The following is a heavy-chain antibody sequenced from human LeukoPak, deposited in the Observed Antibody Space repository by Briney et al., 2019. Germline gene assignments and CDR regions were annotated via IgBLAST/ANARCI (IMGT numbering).Heavy chain of an antibody. CDR2: IWYDGSKK. CDR3: VRDYYTTISGYHEYYLDL. J-gene: IGHJ4*01. CDR1: GFTSSNYG. V-gene: IGHV3-33*01. D-gene: IGHD3-22*01. Sequence: GGSLRLSCAASGFTSSNYGMHWVRQAPGKGLEWVAVIWYDGSKKYYADSVEGRFTISRDNSKNTLYLQMNSLRAEDTAVYYCVRDYYTTISGYHEYYLDLWGHGTLVTVSS.